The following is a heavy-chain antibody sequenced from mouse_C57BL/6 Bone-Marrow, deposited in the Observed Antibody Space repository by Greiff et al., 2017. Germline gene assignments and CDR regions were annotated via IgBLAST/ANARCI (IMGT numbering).Heavy chain of an antibody. CDR2: INPSSGYT. Sequence: VQLQESGAELARPCASVKMSCKASGYTFTSYTMHWVKQRPGQGLEWIGYINPSSGYTKYNQKFKDKATLTADKSSSTAYMQLSILTSEDSAVYYCARGRLRRVFDYWGQGTTLTVSS. CDR1: GYTFTSYT. V-gene: IGHV1-4*01. J-gene: IGHJ2*01. D-gene: IGHD2-4*01. CDR3: ARGRLRRVFDY.